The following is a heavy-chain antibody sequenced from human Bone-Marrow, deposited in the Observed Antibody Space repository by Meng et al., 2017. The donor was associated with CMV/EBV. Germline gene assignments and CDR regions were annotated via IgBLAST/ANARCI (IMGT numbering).Heavy chain of an antibody. V-gene: IGHV1-18*01. CDR2: INSNNGDT. Sequence: ASVKVSCKASGYSFTSHGFSWVRQAPGQGLEWIGWINSNNGDTKYSQKVQGRVTMTTDTSTSTASMELRNLRPDDTAVYYCARDATEWFGEINRGTYYGMDVWGQGTTVTVSS. J-gene: IGHJ6*02. CDR1: GYSFTSHG. CDR3: ARDATEWFGEINRGTYYGMDV. D-gene: IGHD3-10*01.